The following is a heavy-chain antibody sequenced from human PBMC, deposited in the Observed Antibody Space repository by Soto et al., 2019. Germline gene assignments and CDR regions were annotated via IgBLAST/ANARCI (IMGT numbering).Heavy chain of an antibody. J-gene: IGHJ4*02. Sequence: QVQLVESGGGLVKPGGSLRLSCAASGFTFSDYYMSWIRQAPGKGLEWVSYISSSGSTIYYADSVKGRFTISRDNAKNSLYLXMNSLRAEDTAVXYXAXGRVAYDFWSGYMDYWGQGTLVTVSS. CDR1: GFTFSDYY. D-gene: IGHD3-3*01. CDR3: AXGRVAYDFWSGYMDY. V-gene: IGHV3-11*01. CDR2: ISSSGSTI.